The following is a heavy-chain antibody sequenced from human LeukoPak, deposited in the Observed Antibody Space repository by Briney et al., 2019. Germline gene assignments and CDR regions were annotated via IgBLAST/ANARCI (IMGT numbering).Heavy chain of an antibody. CDR2: ISGSGGST. Sequence: GGSLGLSCAASGFTFSSYAMSWVRQAPGKGLEWVSAISGSGGSTYYADSVKGRFTISRDNSKNTLYLQMNSLRAEDTAVYYCAKDRLVGGSGSSGDFDYWGQGTLVTVSS. J-gene: IGHJ4*02. D-gene: IGHD3-10*01. CDR1: GFTFSSYA. CDR3: AKDRLVGGSGSSGDFDY. V-gene: IGHV3-23*01.